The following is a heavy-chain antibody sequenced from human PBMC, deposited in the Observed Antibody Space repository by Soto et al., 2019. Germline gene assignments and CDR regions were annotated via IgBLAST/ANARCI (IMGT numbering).Heavy chain of an antibody. D-gene: IGHD5-18*01. J-gene: IGHJ4*02. CDR3: ARAVDTAMVKAPFDY. CDR2: IYYSGST. V-gene: IGHV4-31*11. CDR1: GGSFSGYY. Sequence: SETLSLTCAVYGGSFSGYYWSWIRQHPGKGLEWIGYIYYSGSTYYNPSLKSRVTISVDTSKNQFSLKLSSVTAADTAVYYCARAVDTAMVKAPFDYWGQGTLVTVSS.